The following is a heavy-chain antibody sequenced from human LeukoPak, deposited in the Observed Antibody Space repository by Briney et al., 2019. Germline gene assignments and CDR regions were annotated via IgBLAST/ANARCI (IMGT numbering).Heavy chain of an antibody. J-gene: IGHJ4*02. D-gene: IGHD1-1*01. CDR2: IIPIFGTA. V-gene: IGHV1-69*05. Sequence: SVKVSCKASGGTFSSYAISWVRQAPGQGLEWMGGIIPIFGTASYAQKFQGRVTMTRDTSTSTVYMELSSLRSEDTAVYYCARDQTRNDVYYNDWGQGTLVTVSS. CDR3: ARDQTRNDVYYND. CDR1: GGTFSSYA.